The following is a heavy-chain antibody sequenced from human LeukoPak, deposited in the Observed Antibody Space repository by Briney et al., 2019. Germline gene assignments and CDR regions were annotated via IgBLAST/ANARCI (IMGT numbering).Heavy chain of an antibody. CDR1: GFTFRSHA. V-gene: IGHV3-23*01. J-gene: IGHJ4*02. CDR2: IYENGGTT. CDR3: AKDFRIGYSAHFDY. Sequence: GGSLRLSCVGSGFTFRSHAMSWVRQTPEKGLEFVSGIYENGGTTYYADPVKGRFSISRDNSKNTLYLQMDSLRGEDTAVYYCAKDFRIGYSAHFDYWGQGALVTVSS. D-gene: IGHD2-21*01.